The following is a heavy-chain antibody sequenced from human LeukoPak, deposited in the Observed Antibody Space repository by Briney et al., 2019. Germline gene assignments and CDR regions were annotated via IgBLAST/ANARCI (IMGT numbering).Heavy chain of an antibody. CDR1: GYTFIDYY. CDR2: INPKSGGT. CDR3: ARGECSGATCYDLFDV. J-gene: IGHJ3*01. V-gene: IGHV1-2*02. D-gene: IGHD2-2*01. Sequence: ASVKVSCKASGYTFIDYYIHWVRQAPGQGLEWTGWINPKSGGTDSAQKFQGRVTMTRDTSISSAYVELSRLSSDDTAVYYCARGECSGATCYDLFDVWGQGTKVTVSS.